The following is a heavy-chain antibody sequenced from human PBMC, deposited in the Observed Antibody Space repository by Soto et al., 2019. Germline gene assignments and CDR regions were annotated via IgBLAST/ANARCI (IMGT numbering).Heavy chain of an antibody. CDR1: GGSISGSY. CDR3: ARSVAVPGAHIDY. CDR2: VYYTGST. D-gene: IGHD6-19*01. J-gene: IGHJ4*02. Sequence: SETLSLTCSVSGGSISGSYWSWIRQSPGKGLEWLGYVYYTGSTNYSPSLRSRVSISVDTSKNEFSLRLSSVTAADTAVYFCARSVAVPGAHIDYWGKGTQVTVSS. V-gene: IGHV4-59*01.